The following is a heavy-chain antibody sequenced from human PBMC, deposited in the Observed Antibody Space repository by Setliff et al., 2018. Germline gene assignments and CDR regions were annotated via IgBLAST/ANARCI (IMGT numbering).Heavy chain of an antibody. CDR3: ARQKYWSGYYGEGYYYYMDV. V-gene: IGHV4-39*01. CDR1: GGSFSSSDDY. Sequence: ASETLSLTCNVSGGSFSSSDDYWGWIRQPPGKGPEWLGSISYSGRNHYSPSLKSRVTIFADTSKNQFSLLLNSVTAADTAVYYCARQKYWSGYYGEGYYYYMDVWGKGTKVTVSS. CDR2: ISYSGRN. D-gene: IGHD3-3*01. J-gene: IGHJ6*03.